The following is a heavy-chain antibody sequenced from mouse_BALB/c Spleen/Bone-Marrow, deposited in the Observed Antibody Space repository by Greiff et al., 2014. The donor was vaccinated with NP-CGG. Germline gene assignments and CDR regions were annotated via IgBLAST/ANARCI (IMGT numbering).Heavy chain of an antibody. D-gene: IGHD2-2*01. Sequence: EVKLLESGAELVKPGASVKLSCTASGFNIKDTYIHWVMQRPEQGLAWIGRIDPASGDTEFDPKFQGKATITADTSSNTAYLQVTSLTSEDTAVYYCARVNPWYFDVWGAGTTVTVSS. CDR3: ARVNPWYFDV. J-gene: IGHJ1*01. CDR2: IDPASGDT. V-gene: IGHV14-3*02. CDR1: GFNIKDTY.